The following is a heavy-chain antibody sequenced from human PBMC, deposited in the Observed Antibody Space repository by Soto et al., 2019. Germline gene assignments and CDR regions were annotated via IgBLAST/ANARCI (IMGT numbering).Heavy chain of an antibody. CDR1: GFTFSSYA. J-gene: IGHJ4*02. CDR2: ISGSGGST. Sequence: PGGSLRLSCAASGFTFSSYAMSWVRQAPWKGLEWVSAISGSGGSTYYADSVKGRFTISRDNSKNTLYLQMNSLRAEDTAVYYCAKDLYDFRSGSTDYWGQGTLVTVSS. D-gene: IGHD3-3*01. CDR3: AKDLYDFRSGSTDY. V-gene: IGHV3-23*01.